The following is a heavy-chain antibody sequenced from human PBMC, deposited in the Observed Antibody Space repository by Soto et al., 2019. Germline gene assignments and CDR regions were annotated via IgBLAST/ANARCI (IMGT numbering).Heavy chain of an antibody. Sequence: PGGSLRLSCAASGFTFSSYAMSWVRQAPGKGLEWVSAISGSGGSTYYADSVKGRFTISRDNSKNTLYLQMNSLRAEDTAVYYCAKDSARGYYDSSGRSPWGQGTLVTVSS. CDR2: ISGSGGST. CDR1: GFTFSSYA. J-gene: IGHJ5*02. V-gene: IGHV3-23*01. CDR3: AKDSARGYYDSSGRSP. D-gene: IGHD3-22*01.